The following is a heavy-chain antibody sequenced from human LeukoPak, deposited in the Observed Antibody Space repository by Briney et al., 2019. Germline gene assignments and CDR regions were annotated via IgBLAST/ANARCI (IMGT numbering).Heavy chain of an antibody. CDR3: ARAATAYYYDSSGYYLNDY. CDR2: IYHSGST. CDR1: GYSISGGYY. Sequence: SETLSLTCTVSGYSISGGYYWGWIRQPPGKGLEWIGSIYHSGSTYYNPSLKSRVTISVDTSKNQFSLKLSSVTAADTAVYYCARAATAYYYDSSGYYLNDYWGQGTLVTVSS. V-gene: IGHV4-38-2*02. D-gene: IGHD3-22*01. J-gene: IGHJ4*02.